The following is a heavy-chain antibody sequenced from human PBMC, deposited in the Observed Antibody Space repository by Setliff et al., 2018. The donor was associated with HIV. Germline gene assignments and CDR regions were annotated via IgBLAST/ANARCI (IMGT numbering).Heavy chain of an antibody. CDR1: GFSLATDGVS. J-gene: IGHJ3*02. D-gene: IGHD6-13*01. CDR3: AHRRQTIAAEDAFDI. CDR2: IYWDGDT. Sequence: SGPTLVNPTETLTLTCAFSGFSLATDGVSLGWIRQPPGEGPEWLALIYWDGDTRYNPSLKGRLTVTKATSNNHVVLIMSHMDPEDTATYYCAHRRQTIAAEDAFDIWGQGTMVTVSS. V-gene: IGHV2-5*02.